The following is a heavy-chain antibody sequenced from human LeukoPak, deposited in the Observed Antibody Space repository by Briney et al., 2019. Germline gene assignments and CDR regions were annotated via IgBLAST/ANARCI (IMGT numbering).Heavy chain of an antibody. Sequence: SETLSLTCTVSGYSISSGYYWGWIRQPPGKGLEWIGSIYHSGSTYYNPSLKSRVTISVDTSKNQFSLKLSSVTAADTAVYYCARDLEETPIDYWGQGTLVTVSS. CDR3: ARDLEETPIDY. CDR1: GYSISSGYY. D-gene: IGHD3-16*01. V-gene: IGHV4-38-2*02. CDR2: IYHSGST. J-gene: IGHJ4*02.